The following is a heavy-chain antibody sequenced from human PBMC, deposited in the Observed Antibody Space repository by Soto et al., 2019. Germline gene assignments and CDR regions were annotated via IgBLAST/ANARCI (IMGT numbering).Heavy chain of an antibody. J-gene: IGHJ6*02. CDR1: GGTFSSYA. Sequence: GASVKVSCKASGGTFSSYAISWVRQAPGQGLEWMGGIVPIFGTANYAQKFQGRVTIAADESTSTAYMELSSLRSEDTAVYYCARDCGITMVRGGNEYYYYGMDVWGQGTTVTVS. D-gene: IGHD3-10*01. CDR3: ARDCGITMVRGGNEYYYYGMDV. CDR2: IVPIFGTA. V-gene: IGHV1-69*13.